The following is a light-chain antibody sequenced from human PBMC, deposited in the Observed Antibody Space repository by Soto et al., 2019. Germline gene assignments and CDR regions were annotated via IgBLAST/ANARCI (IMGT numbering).Light chain of an antibody. CDR3: SAWDASLGAIL. CDR1: SSNIGSNI. V-gene: IGLV1-44*01. J-gene: IGLJ3*02. Sequence: QPVLSQPPSASGTPGQTVTIPCSGRSSNIGSNIVNWYQQLPGTAPKLLIYNDDHRPSGVADRFSGSKSGTSASLAISGLQSEDEADYYCSAWDASLGAILFGGGTKLTVL. CDR2: NDD.